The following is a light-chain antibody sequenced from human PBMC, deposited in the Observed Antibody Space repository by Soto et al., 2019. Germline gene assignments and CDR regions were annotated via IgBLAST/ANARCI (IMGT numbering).Light chain of an antibody. CDR3: SSYTSGTTLYV. Sequence: QSVLTQPASVSGSPGQSITLSCTGTSSDVGGYNYVSWYQHHPGKAPRLMIYASSNRPSGVSHRFSGSRSGNTASLTIYGLQAEDEADYYCSSYTSGTTLYVFGTGTKLTVL. J-gene: IGLJ1*01. V-gene: IGLV2-14*01. CDR2: ASS. CDR1: SSDVGGYNY.